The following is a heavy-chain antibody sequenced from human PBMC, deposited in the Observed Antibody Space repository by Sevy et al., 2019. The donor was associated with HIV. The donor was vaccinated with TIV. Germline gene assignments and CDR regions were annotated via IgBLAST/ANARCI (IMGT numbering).Heavy chain of an antibody. D-gene: IGHD1-1*01. J-gene: IGHJ1*01. V-gene: IGHV3-30*09. Sequence: GGSLRLSCAASGFTFRSFSMHWVRQVPGKWLEWVTTVSYDGSNTYYADSVKGRFAVFRDNSRNLLNLQMNNLRPEDTAVYYCALERLSSDVAEYFQNWGQGTPVTVSS. CDR2: VSYDGSNT. CDR1: GFTFRSFS. CDR3: ALERLSSDVAEYFQN.